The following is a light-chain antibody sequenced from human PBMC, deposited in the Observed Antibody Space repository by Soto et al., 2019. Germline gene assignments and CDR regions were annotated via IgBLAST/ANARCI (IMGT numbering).Light chain of an antibody. CDR2: DVS. Sequence: QSVLTQPRSVSGSPGQSVTISCTGTSSDVGGYNYVSWYQHHPGKAPKLMIYDVSQRPSGVPDRFSGSKSDNTASLTISGLQAEDEADYYCCSYAGSYTFVLFGGGTKLTVL. J-gene: IGLJ2*01. CDR3: CSYAGSYTFVL. CDR1: SSDVGGYNY. V-gene: IGLV2-11*01.